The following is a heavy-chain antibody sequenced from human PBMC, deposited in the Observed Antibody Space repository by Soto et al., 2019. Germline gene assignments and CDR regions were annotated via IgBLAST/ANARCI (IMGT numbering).Heavy chain of an antibody. Sequence: QVQLVQSGAEMKKPGSSVKISCKTSGGTFNTIALSWVRQAPGQGLEWMGGIIPLFGAGNYAEKFRDRVTITADESTNTMYLELHSLRSEDTAVYYCARGAPEAYTYGYGTFHFWGQGTKVTVSS. V-gene: IGHV1-69*01. J-gene: IGHJ3*01. CDR2: IIPLFGAG. CDR3: ARGAPEAYTYGYGTFHF. D-gene: IGHD5-18*01. CDR1: GGTFNTIA.